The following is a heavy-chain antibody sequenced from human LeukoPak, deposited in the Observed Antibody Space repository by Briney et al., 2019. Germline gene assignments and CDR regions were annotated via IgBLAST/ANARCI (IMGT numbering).Heavy chain of an antibody. V-gene: IGHV7-4-1*02. J-gene: IGHJ4*02. CDR3: ARYGSGSYYNSENDY. D-gene: IGHD3-10*01. CDR1: GYTFTSYG. CDR2: INTNTGNP. Sequence: ASVKVSCKASGYTFTSYGISWVRQAPGQGLEWMGWINTNTGNPTYAQGFTGRFVFSLDTSVSTAYLQISSLKAEDTAVYYCARYGSGSYYNSENDYWGQGTLVTVSS.